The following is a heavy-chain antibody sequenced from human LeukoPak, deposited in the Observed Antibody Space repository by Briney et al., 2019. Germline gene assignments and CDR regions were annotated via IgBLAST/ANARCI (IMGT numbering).Heavy chain of an antibody. V-gene: IGHV4-59*12. CDR2: IYYSGST. Sequence: PSETLSLTCTVSGGSISSYYWSWIRQPPGKGLEWIGYIYYSGSTNHNPSLKSRVTISIDTSKNQFSLKLSSVTAADTAVYYCARDGTGSISHSFDYWGQGTLVTVSS. D-gene: IGHD2/OR15-2a*01. J-gene: IGHJ4*02. CDR1: GGSISSYY. CDR3: ARDGTGSISHSFDY.